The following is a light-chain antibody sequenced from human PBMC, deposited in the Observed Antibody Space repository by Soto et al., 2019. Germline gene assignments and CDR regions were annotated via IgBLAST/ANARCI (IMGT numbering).Light chain of an antibody. CDR2: GAS. V-gene: IGKV3-20*01. Sequence: EIVLTQSPGTLSLSPGEGATLSCRASQSVSTNYFAWYQQKPGQAPRLLIYGASSRATGIPDRFSGSGSGTDFTLTISRLEPEDFAVYYCHQNGSSPFTFGGGTMVEIK. CDR1: QSVSTNY. CDR3: HQNGSSPFT. J-gene: IGKJ4*01.